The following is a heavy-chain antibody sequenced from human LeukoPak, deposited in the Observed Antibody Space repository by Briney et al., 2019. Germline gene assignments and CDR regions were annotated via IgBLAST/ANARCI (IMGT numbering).Heavy chain of an antibody. CDR3: ARDGEIEY. V-gene: IGHV1-18*01. Sequence: SVKVSCKASGYTFTSYGISWVRQAPGQGLEWMGWIRDYNGNTNYAQKLQGRVTMTTETSTSTAYMELRSLRSEDTGVYCCARDGEIEYWGQGTLVTVSS. CDR1: GYTFTSYG. J-gene: IGHJ4*02. CDR2: IRDYNGNT.